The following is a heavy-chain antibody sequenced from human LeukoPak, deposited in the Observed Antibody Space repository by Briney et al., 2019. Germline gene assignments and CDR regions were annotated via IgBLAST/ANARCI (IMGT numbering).Heavy chain of an antibody. CDR3: ARDDPYYYGMDV. CDR1: GGSFSGYY. J-gene: IGHJ6*02. CDR2: IYYSGST. Sequence: KTSETLSLTCAVYGGSFSGYYWSWIRQPPGKGLEWIGYIYYSGSTNYNPSLKSRVTISVDTSKNQFSLKLSSVTAADTAVYYCARDDPYYYGMDVWGQGTTVTVSS. V-gene: IGHV4-59*01.